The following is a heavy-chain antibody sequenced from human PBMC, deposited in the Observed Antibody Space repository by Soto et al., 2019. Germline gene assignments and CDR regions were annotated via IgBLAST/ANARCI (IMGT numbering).Heavy chain of an antibody. J-gene: IGHJ6*03. Sequence: GSLRLSCAASGFTFSSYSMNWVRQAPGKGLEWVSYISSSSSTIYYADSVKGRFTISRDNAKNSLYLQMNSLRAEDTAVYYCARVSCSGGSCYSWGLDYYYYMDVWGKGTTVTVS. D-gene: IGHD2-15*01. CDR2: ISSSSSTI. CDR3: ARVSCSGGSCYSWGLDYYYYMDV. V-gene: IGHV3-48*01. CDR1: GFTFSSYS.